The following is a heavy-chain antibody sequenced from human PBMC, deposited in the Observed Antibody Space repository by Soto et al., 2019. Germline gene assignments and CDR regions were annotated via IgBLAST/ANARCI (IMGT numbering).Heavy chain of an antibody. CDR3: AHRDYGDYFGY. CDR2: IYWDDDK. V-gene: IGHV2-5*02. D-gene: IGHD4-17*01. Sequence: QITLKESGPTLVKPTQTLTLTCTFSGFSLSTSGVGVDWIRQPPGKALEWLALIYWDDDKRYSPSLKSRLTITKDTSKNQVVLTLTNMDPVDTATYYCAHRDYGDYFGYWGQGTLVTVSS. J-gene: IGHJ4*02. CDR1: GFSLSTSGVG.